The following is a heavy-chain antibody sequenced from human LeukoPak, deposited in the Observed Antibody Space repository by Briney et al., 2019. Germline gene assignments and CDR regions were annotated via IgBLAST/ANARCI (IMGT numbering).Heavy chain of an antibody. Sequence: SETLSLTCAVYGGSFSGYYWSWIRQPPGKGLEWIGVINHSGSTNYNPSLKSRVTISVDTSKNQFSLKLSSVTAADTAVYYCARSSYSSGWQSKTAEYFQHWGQGTLVTVSS. CDR2: INHSGST. V-gene: IGHV4-34*01. CDR1: GGSFSGYY. CDR3: ARSSYSSGWQSKTAEYFQH. J-gene: IGHJ1*01. D-gene: IGHD6-19*01.